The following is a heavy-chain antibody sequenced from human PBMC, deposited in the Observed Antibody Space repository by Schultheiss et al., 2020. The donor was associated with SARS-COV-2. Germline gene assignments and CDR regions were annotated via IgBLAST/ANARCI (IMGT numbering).Heavy chain of an antibody. CDR2: IKQDGSEK. CDR3: ARERQQLHAFDI. Sequence: GGSLRLSCAASGFTFSSYSMNWVRQAPGKGLEWVANIKQDGSEKYYVDSVKGRFTISRDNAKNSLYLQMNSLRAEDTAVYYCARERQQLHAFDIWGQGTMVTVSS. J-gene: IGHJ3*02. D-gene: IGHD6-13*01. V-gene: IGHV3-7*01. CDR1: GFTFSSYS.